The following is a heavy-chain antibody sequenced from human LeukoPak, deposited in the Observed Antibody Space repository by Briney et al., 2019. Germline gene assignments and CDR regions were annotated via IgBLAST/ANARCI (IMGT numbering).Heavy chain of an antibody. Sequence: SETLSLTCTVSGGSINSSSYYWGWVRQPPGKGLEWTGTIYYSGSTYHNPSLKSRVTVSVDTSKNQFSLKLSSVTAADTAVYYCARLGSVVETYGMDVWGQGTTVTVSS. J-gene: IGHJ6*02. CDR1: GGSINSSSYY. CDR3: ARLGSVVETYGMDV. V-gene: IGHV4-39*01. D-gene: IGHD2-21*02. CDR2: IYYSGST.